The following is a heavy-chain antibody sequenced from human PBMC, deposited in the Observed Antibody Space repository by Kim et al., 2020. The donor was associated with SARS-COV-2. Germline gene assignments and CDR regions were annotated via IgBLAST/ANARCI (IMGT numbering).Heavy chain of an antibody. CDR3: ARDQNYSPFAP. Sequence: GGSLRLSCTASGFTFSSYEMNWVRQAPGKGLEWVSYIIGSGTTIYYADSVRGRFTISRDNDKNSLFLQMNSLRAEDTAVYYFARDQNYSPFAPWGQGTLV. D-gene: IGHD4-4*01. J-gene: IGHJ5*02. CDR2: IIGSGTTI. V-gene: IGHV3-48*03. CDR1: GFTFSSYE.